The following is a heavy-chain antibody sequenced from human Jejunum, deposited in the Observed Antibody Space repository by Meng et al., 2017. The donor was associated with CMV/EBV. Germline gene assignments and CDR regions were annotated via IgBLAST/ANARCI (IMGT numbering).Heavy chain of an antibody. CDR3: ARDVGSGSYYNAPFDY. J-gene: IGHJ4*02. CDR1: FTFSSFG. CDR2: ISTSSNNI. V-gene: IGHV3-48*04. Sequence: FTFSSFGMSWVRQAPGKGLEWVSYISTSSNNIYYADSVKGRFTISRDNAKNSLYLQMNSLRAEDTAVYYCARDVGSGSYYNAPFDYWGQGTLVTVSS. D-gene: IGHD3-10*01.